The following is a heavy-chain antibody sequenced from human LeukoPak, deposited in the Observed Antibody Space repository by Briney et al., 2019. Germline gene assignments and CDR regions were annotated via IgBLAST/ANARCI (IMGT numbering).Heavy chain of an antibody. CDR3: ARDGSAQYYFDY. V-gene: IGHV4-59*01. D-gene: IGHD6-19*01. CDR1: GGSISTYY. J-gene: IGHJ4*02. CDR2: IYYSGST. Sequence: PSETLSLTCTVSGGSISTYYWNWIRQPPGKGLEWIGYIYYSGSTNYNPSLKSRVTISVDTSKNQFSLKLSSVTAADTAMYYCARDGSAQYYFDYWGQGTLVTVSS.